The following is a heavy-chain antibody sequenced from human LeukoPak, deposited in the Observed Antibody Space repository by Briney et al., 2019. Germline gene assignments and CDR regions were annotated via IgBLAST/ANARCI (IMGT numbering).Heavy chain of an antibody. J-gene: IGHJ5*02. CDR1: GGSISSYY. CDR2: IYYSGST. Sequence: SETLSLTCTVSGGSISSYYWSWIRQPPGKGLEWIGYIYYSGSTNHNPSLKSRVTISVDTSKNQFSLKLSSVTAADTAVYYCARDTAYNWFDPWGQGTLVTVSS. CDR3: ARDTAYNWFDP. V-gene: IGHV4-59*01.